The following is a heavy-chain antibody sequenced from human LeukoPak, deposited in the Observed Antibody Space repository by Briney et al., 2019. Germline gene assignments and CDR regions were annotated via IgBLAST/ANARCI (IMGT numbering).Heavy chain of an antibody. J-gene: IGHJ4*02. CDR1: GFTFSSYA. V-gene: IGHV3-30*04. CDR3: ARDHYGGKYFDY. Sequence: GGSLRLSCAASGFTFSSYAMHWVRQAPGKGLEWVSLISYDGSNKYYADSVKGRFTVSRDNSKNTLYLQMSSLRAEDTAVYYCARDHYGGKYFDYWGQGTPVTVSS. D-gene: IGHD4-23*01. CDR2: ISYDGSNK.